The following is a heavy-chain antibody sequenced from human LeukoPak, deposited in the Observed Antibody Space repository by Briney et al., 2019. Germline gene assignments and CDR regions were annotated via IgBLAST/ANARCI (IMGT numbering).Heavy chain of an antibody. V-gene: IGHV4-39*07. Sequence: SETLSLTCSVSGDSISNRDFYWVWIRQPPGKGLEYIGSIYYSGSTNYNPSLKSRVTISVDTSKNQFSLKLSSVTAADTAVYYCARADLQGDWFDPWGQGTLVTVSS. CDR1: GDSISNRDFY. D-gene: IGHD3-3*01. J-gene: IGHJ5*02. CDR2: IYYSGST. CDR3: ARADLQGDWFDP.